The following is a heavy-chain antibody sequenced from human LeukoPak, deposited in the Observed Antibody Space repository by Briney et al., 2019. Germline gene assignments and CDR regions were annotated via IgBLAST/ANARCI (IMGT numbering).Heavy chain of an antibody. J-gene: IGHJ2*01. CDR1: GGSISSYY. D-gene: IGHD5-24*01. CDR2: IYYSGST. CDR3: ARDRWWLQLPRSYWYFDL. Sequence: PSETLSLTCTVSGGSISSYYWSWIRQPPGKGLEWIGYIYYSGSTNYNPSLKSRVTISVDTSKNQFSLKLSSVTAADTAVYYCARDRWWLQLPRSYWYFDLWGRGMLVTVSS. V-gene: IGHV4-59*01.